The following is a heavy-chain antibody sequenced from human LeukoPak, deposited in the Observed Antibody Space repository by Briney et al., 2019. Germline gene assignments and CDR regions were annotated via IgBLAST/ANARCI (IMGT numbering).Heavy chain of an antibody. J-gene: IGHJ4*02. CDR2: ISGSGGST. CDR1: GFTFSSYA. CDR3: AKGNIYCSTTSCFFHY. Sequence: GGSLRLSCAASGFTFSSYAMSWVRQAPGKGLEWVSTISGSGGSTYYADSVKGRFTISRDNSKNTLYLHMNSLLAEDSAVHYCAKGNIYCSTTSCFFHYWGQGTLVTVSS. V-gene: IGHV3-23*01. D-gene: IGHD2-2*01.